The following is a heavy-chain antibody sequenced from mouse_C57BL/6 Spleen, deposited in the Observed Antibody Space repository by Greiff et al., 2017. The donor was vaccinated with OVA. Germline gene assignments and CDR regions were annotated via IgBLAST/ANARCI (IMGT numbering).Heavy chain of an antibody. V-gene: IGHV1-82*01. Sequence: VKLVESGPELVKPGASVKISCKASGYAFSSSWMNWVKQRPGKGLEWIGRIYPGDGDTNYNGKFKGKATLTADKSSSTAYMQLSSLTSEDSAVYFCARSGAYGKAWFAYWGQGTLVTVSA. D-gene: IGHD2-1*01. J-gene: IGHJ3*01. CDR1: GYAFSSSW. CDR3: ARSGAYGKAWFAY. CDR2: IYPGDGDT.